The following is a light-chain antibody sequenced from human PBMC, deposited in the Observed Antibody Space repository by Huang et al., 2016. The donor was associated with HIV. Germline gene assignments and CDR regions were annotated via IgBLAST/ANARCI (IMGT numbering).Light chain of an antibody. J-gene: IGKJ4*01. V-gene: IGKV3-11*01. Sequence: IVLTQSPASLSLSPGERVTLSCKASHSVSHYLAWYQHKPGQPPRLLIYGGSRRANDIPARFNGTGSGTDFTLTISSLETEDSAVYYCQESDTWPRLTLGGGTKVEIK. CDR2: GGS. CDR1: HSVSHY. CDR3: QESDTWPRLT.